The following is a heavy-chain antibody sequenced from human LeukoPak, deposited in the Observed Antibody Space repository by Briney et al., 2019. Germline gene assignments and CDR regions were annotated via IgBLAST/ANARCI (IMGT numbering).Heavy chain of an antibody. CDR3: ANTQSSGGDGPPYYYYGMDV. V-gene: IGHV3-30*18. CDR2: ISYDGSNK. CDR1: GFTFSSYG. J-gene: IGHJ6*02. Sequence: QSGRSLRLSCAASGFTFSSYGMHWVRQAPGKGLEWVAVISYDGSNKYYADSVKGRFTISRDNSKNTLYLQMNSLRAEDTAVYYCANTQSSGGDGPPYYYYGMDVWGQGTTVTVSS. D-gene: IGHD2-21*02.